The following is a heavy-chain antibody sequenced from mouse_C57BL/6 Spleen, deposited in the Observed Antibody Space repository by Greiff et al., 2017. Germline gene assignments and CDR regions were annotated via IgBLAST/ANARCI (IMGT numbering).Heavy chain of an antibody. CDR1: GYAFSSSW. D-gene: IGHD2-2*01. CDR3: AREGYGYSYAMDY. CDR2: IYPGDGDT. Sequence: QVQLKQSGPELVKPGASVKISCKASGYAFSSSWMNWVKQRPGKGLEWIGRIYPGDGDTNYNGKFKGKATLTADKSSSTAYMQLSSLTSEDSAVYFCAREGYGYSYAMDYWGQGTSVTVSS. J-gene: IGHJ4*01. V-gene: IGHV1-82*01.